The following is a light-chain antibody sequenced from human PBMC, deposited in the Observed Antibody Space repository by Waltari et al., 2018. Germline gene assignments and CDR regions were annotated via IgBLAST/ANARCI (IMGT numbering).Light chain of an antibody. Sequence: AIRMTQSPSSLSASTGDGVTITCRASQNIRSYLAWYQQTSGKAPKLLIFAASTLQTGVPSRFSGSGSGTDLTLTISRLQSEDLGTYYCQQYYNYPFTFGGGTKVEL. CDR2: AAS. V-gene: IGKV1-8*01. CDR1: QNIRSY. J-gene: IGKJ4*01. CDR3: QQYYNYPFT.